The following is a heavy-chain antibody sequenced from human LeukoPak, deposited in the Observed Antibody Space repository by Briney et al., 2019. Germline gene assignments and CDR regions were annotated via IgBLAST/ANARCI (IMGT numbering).Heavy chain of an antibody. CDR3: ARSKTGSLGNWFDL. J-gene: IGHJ5*02. V-gene: IGHV1-8*02. D-gene: IGHD1-1*01. Sequence: GSSVKVSCKASGGTFSSYAISWVRQAPGQGLEWMGWMNPNSGYTGYAQKFQARVTMARNTSINTAYMELSSLRSEDTAVYYCARSKTGSLGNWFDLWGQGTLVTVSS. CDR1: GGTFSSYA. CDR2: MNPNSGYT.